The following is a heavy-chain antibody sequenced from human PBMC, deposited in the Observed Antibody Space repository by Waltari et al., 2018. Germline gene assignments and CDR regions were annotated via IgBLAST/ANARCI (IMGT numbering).Heavy chain of an antibody. CDR3: AKGEWFAFDI. CDR2: ISYDGGNK. J-gene: IGHJ3*02. CDR1: GFSFSNSA. D-gene: IGHD2-8*01. V-gene: IGHV3-30*18. Sequence: QAQLVESGGGVVQPGGSLRLSCAASGFSFSNSAMHWVRQAPGKGLEWVAVISYDGGNKYYEDSVKGRFTISRDNSRDTVFLQMSSVRPEDTAVYYCAKGEWFAFDIWGQGTLVTVSS.